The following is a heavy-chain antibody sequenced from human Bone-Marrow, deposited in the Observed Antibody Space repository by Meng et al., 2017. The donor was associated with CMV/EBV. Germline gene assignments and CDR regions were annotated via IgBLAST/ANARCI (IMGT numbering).Heavy chain of an antibody. D-gene: IGHD2-2*01. CDR2: ITHRGST. Sequence: SQTLSLTCAVYGGTFSDYYWSWIRQPPGKGLEWIGEITHRGSTNYNPSPKGRVTISADTSKNQFSLQLSSVTAADTAVYYCARQGSYCSSTSCFDYWGQGTLVTVSS. CDR3: ARQGSYCSSTSCFDY. V-gene: IGHV4-34*01. J-gene: IGHJ4*02. CDR1: GGTFSDYY.